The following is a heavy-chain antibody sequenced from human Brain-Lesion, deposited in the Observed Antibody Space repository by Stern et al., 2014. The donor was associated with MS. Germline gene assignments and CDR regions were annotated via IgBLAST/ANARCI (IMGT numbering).Heavy chain of an antibody. V-gene: IGHV1-2*02. CDR1: GYIFTGYY. D-gene: IGHD3-3*01. CDR3: ARDQRGITIFGVVTDYYYLGMDV. J-gene: IGHJ6*02. CDR2: INPNTGGP. Sequence: MQLVESGAEVKKPGASVKVSCKTSGYIFTGYYIHWVRQAPGQGLAWMAWINPNTGGPKYAQKFQGRVTMSRDTSISTAYVELSSLTSDDTAVYYCARDQRGITIFGVVTDYYYLGMDVWGQGTTVTVSS.